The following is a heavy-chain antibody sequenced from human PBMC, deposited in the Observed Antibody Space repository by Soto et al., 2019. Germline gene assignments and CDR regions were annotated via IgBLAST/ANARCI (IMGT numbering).Heavy chain of an antibody. CDR2: ISYDGSNK. CDR3: AKDRRDFWSGLNLN. J-gene: IGHJ4*02. CDR1: GFTFSSYV. D-gene: IGHD3-3*01. V-gene: IGHV3-30*18. Sequence: QAGGSLRVSCAASGFTFSSYVMHWVRQSPGKGLEWVAVISYDGSNKYYADSVKGRFTISRDNSKNTLYLQMNSLRAEDTAVYYCAKDRRDFWSGLNLNWGQGTLVTVSS.